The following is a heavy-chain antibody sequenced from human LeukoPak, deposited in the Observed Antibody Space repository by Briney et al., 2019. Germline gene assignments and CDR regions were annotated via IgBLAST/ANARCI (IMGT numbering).Heavy chain of an antibody. V-gene: IGHV3-7*01. J-gene: IGHJ4*02. CDR2: IKEDGSEK. CDR3: ARDRIGGEEY. CDR1: GFTFSSHW. D-gene: IGHD3-16*01. Sequence: GGSLRLSCAASGFTFSSHWMNWVRQAPGKGLEWVANIKEDGSEKDYVDSVKGRFTISRDSAKNSLYLQMDSLRAEDTAVYYCARDRIGGEEYWGQGTLVTVSS.